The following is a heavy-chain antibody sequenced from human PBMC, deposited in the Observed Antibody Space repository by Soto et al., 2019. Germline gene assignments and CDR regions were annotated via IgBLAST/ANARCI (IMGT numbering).Heavy chain of an antibody. CDR1: GYSFSSYW. V-gene: IGHV5-10-1*01. CDR3: AGGYGNSWYWFDP. J-gene: IGHJ5*02. D-gene: IGHD6-13*01. CDR2: IDLSDSYT. Sequence: GESLTISCKGSGYSFSSYWICWLRQMRRKGLEWMGRIDLSDSYTNYSPSFQGHVTISADKSIRTAYLQWSSLKASDTAMYFCAGGYGNSWYWFDPWGQGTLVTVSS.